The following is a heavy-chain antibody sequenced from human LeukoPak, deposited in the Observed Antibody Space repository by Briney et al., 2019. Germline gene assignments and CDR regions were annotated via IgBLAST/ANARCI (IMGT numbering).Heavy chain of an antibody. CDR1: VFTVSSNY. V-gene: IGHV3-53*01. D-gene: IGHD5-12*01. Sequence: GGSLRLSCAASVFTVSSNYMSWVRQAPGKGLEWVSVIYSGGSTYYADSVKGRFTISRDNSKNTLYLQMNSLRAEDTAIYYCTRVGYIDEGIDYWGQGTLVTVSS. CDR2: IYSGGST. J-gene: IGHJ4*02. CDR3: TRVGYIDEGIDY.